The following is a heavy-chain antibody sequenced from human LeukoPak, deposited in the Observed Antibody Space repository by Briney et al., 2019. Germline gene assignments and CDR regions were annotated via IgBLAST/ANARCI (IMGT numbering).Heavy chain of an antibody. CDR2: IIPIFGTA. J-gene: IGHJ5*02. Sequence: SVKVSCKASGGTFNSYAISWVRQAPGQGLEWMGGIIPIFGTANYAQKFQGRVTITADKSTSTAYMELSSLRSEDTAVYYCARDRVGANNWFDPWGQGTLVTVSS. CDR3: ARDRVGANNWFDP. V-gene: IGHV1-69*06. CDR1: GGTFNSYA. D-gene: IGHD1-26*01.